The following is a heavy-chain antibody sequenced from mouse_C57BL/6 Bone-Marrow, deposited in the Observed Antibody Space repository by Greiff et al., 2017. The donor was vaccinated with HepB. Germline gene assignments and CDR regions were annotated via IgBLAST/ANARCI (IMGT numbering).Heavy chain of an antibody. CDR2: IDPSDSYT. Sequence: VQLQQPGAELVRPGTSVKLSCKASGYTFTSYWMHWVKHRPGQGLEWIGVIDPSDSYTNYNQKFKGKATLTVDTSSSTAYMQLSSLTSEDSAVYYCAYYYGSRAYWGQGTLVTVSA. CDR3: AYYYGSRAY. D-gene: IGHD1-1*01. CDR1: GYTFTSYW. J-gene: IGHJ3*01. V-gene: IGHV1-59*01.